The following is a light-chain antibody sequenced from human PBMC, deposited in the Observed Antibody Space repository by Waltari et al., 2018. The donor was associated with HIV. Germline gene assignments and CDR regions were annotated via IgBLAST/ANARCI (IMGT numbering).Light chain of an antibody. Sequence: EIVMTQSPATLPVSPGESATLSCRASQSVSSNLAWYQQKPGQAPRLLIYGASTRATGIPARFSGSGSGTEFTLTISSLQSEDFAVYYCQQYNNWPPPLTFGGGTKVEIK. CDR3: QQYNNWPPPLT. CDR1: QSVSSN. J-gene: IGKJ4*01. V-gene: IGKV3-15*01. CDR2: GAS.